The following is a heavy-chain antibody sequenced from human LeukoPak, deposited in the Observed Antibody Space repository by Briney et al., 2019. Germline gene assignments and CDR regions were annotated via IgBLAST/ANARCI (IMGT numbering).Heavy chain of an antibody. CDR3: ARDRYDGGVVFDF. D-gene: IGHD3-16*01. J-gene: IGHJ3*01. V-gene: IGHV1-18*01. Sequence: ASVKVSCKASGYMFAVFGITWVRQAPGQGLEWMGSIRVHNGDTNYAQKFQGRLTMTTDTSATTAYMELRSLKSDDTAVYYCARDRYDGGVVFDFWGQGKMVTVSS. CDR2: IRVHNGDT. CDR1: GYMFAVFG.